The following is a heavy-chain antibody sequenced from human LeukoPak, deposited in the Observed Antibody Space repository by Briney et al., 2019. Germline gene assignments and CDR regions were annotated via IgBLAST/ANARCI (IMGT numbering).Heavy chain of an antibody. V-gene: IGHV3-23*01. D-gene: IGHD5-18*01. CDR2: IFGSGGSP. Sequence: GGSLRLSCAASGFTFSSFDKSWVRQAPGKGLEWVAGIFGSGGSPHYADSVKGRFTISRDNSRNTVYLQINSLRAEDTAVYYCGKTTVGYSSGQKPAWPVDYWGQGTLVTVSS. CDR3: GKTTVGYSSGQKPAWPVDY. CDR1: GFTFSSFD. J-gene: IGHJ4*02.